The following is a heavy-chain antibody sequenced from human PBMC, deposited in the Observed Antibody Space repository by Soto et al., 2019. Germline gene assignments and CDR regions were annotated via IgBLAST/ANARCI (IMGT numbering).Heavy chain of an antibody. Sequence: QVQLVQSGAEVKKPGASVKVSCKASGYTFTSYAMHWVRQAPGQRLEWMGWINAGNGNTKYSQKFQGRVTITRDTSASTAYMELSSLRSEDTVVYYCAKSWQQLGGDAFDIWGQGTMVTVSS. CDR3: AKSWQQLGGDAFDI. D-gene: IGHD6-13*01. CDR1: GYTFTSYA. CDR2: INAGNGNT. J-gene: IGHJ3*02. V-gene: IGHV1-3*01.